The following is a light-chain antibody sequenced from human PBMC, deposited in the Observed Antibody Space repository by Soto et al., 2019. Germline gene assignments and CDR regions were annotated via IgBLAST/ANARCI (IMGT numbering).Light chain of an antibody. CDR1: QSVSSY. V-gene: IGKV3-11*01. J-gene: IGKJ1*01. CDR3: QQYGSSGT. CDR2: DAS. Sequence: EIVLSMSPATLSLSPGERAPLSCRASQSVSSYLAWYQQKPGQAPRLLIYDASNRATGIPARFSGSGSGTDFTLTISSLEPEDFAVYYCQQYGSSGTFGQGT.